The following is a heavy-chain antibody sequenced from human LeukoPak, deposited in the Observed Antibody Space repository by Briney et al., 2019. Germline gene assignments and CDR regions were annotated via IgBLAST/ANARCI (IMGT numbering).Heavy chain of an antibody. V-gene: IGHV1-18*01. CDR2: ISAYNGDT. CDR1: GYTFTSYG. CDR3: ARDMLRYFPGSAYYYMDV. Sequence: GASVKVSCKASGYTFTSYGITWVRQAPGQGLEWMGWISAYNGDTNYAQNLQGGVTMTTDTSTSTAYMELRSLRSDDTAVYYCARDMLRYFPGSAYYYMDVWGKGTMVTISS. J-gene: IGHJ6*03. D-gene: IGHD3-9*01.